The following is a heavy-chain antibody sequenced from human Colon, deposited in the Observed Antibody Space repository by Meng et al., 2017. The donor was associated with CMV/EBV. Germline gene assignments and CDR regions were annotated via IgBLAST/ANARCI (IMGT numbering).Heavy chain of an antibody. D-gene: IGHD1-1*01. CDR3: ARVLACTTTTGDWFDP. CDR2: TYYRSKWYY. Sequence: SNTATWNWIRQCPSRGLEWLGRTYYRSKWYYDDAVSLKNRIYITPDTSKNQFSLQLNSVTPEDTAIYFCARVLACTTTTGDWFDPWGQGTLVTVSS. V-gene: IGHV6-1*01. CDR1: SNTAT. J-gene: IGHJ5*02.